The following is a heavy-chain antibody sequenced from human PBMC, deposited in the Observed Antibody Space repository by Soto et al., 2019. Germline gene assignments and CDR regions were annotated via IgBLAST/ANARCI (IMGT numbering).Heavy chain of an antibody. Sequence: ASVKVSCKASGYTFTGYYMHWVRQAPGQGLEWMGWINPNSGGTNYAQKFQGRVTMTRDTSISTACMELSRLRSDDTAVYYCARDLYYYGSGSYQPFPYYYYGMDVWGQGTTVTVSS. V-gene: IGHV1-2*02. J-gene: IGHJ6*02. CDR2: INPNSGGT. CDR1: GYTFTGYY. D-gene: IGHD3-10*01. CDR3: ARDLYYYGSGSYQPFPYYYYGMDV.